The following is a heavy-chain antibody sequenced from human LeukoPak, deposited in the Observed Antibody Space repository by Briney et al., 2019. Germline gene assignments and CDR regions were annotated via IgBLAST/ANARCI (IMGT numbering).Heavy chain of an antibody. CDR3: ARGLPGSDTFAY. CDR1: GFTFNNYA. V-gene: IGHV3-23*01. D-gene: IGHD2-21*02. CDR2: LSGSADGI. Sequence: PGGSLRLSCAASGFTFNNYAMSWVRQAPGKGLEWVSALSGSADGIYYADSVKGRFTISRDNSQNTLYLQMNSLRAEDTAVYYCARGLPGSDTFAYWGQGTLVTVSS. J-gene: IGHJ4*02.